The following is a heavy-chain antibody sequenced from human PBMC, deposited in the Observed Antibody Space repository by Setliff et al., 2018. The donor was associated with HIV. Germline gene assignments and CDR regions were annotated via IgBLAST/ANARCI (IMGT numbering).Heavy chain of an antibody. V-gene: IGHV4-39*01. Sequence: PSETLSLTCTVSGGSISSSSYYWGWIRQPPGKGLEWIGSIYYSGSTYYNPSLKSRVTISLDTSKNQFSLKMTSVTAADTALYYCSNWNTTIDEDAWGQGTLVTVSS. CDR3: SNWNTTIDEDA. D-gene: IGHD5-18*01. CDR1: GGSISSSSYY. J-gene: IGHJ5*02. CDR2: IYYSGST.